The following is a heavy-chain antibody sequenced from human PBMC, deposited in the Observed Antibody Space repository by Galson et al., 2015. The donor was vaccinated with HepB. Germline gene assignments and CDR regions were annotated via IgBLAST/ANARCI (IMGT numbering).Heavy chain of an antibody. Sequence: SLRLSCAASGFTVISNYVTWVRQAPGKGLEWVSVIYFGGTTYYADSVKGRFTIFRDHSKNTMYLQMNSLRAEDTAVYYCARGGWFGNAFDVWGQGTLVTVSS. D-gene: IGHD3-10*01. V-gene: IGHV3-66*01. CDR2: IYFGGTT. J-gene: IGHJ3*01. CDR3: ARGGWFGNAFDV. CDR1: GFTVISNY.